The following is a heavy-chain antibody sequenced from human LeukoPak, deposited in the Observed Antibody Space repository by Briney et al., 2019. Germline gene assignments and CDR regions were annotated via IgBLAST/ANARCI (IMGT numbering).Heavy chain of an antibody. CDR1: GFTFSSYW. CDR2: IASDGSST. V-gene: IGHV3-74*01. J-gene: IGHJ4*02. CDR3: ARGRPHGNDY. D-gene: IGHD4-23*01. Sequence: PGGSLRLSCAASGFTFSSYWMNWVRQAPGKGLVWVSRIASDGSSTIYADSVKGRFSISRDNAKNTLYLPMNSLRVEDTAVYYCARGRPHGNDYWGQGTLVTVSS.